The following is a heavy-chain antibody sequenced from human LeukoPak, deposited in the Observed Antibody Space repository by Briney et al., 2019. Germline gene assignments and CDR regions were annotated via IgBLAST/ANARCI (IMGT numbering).Heavy chain of an antibody. CDR2: IRTKSNNYAT. CDR1: GFAFGASA. J-gene: IGHJ4*02. V-gene: IGHV3-73*01. CDR3: TSYDNAGNYYYNY. D-gene: IGHD3-22*01. Sequence: GGSLKLSCAASGFAFGASAIHWVRQASGKGLEWVGRIRTKSNNYATTYGASVKGRFTISRDDSKNTASLHMSSVKTEDTAMYFCTSYDNAGNYYYNYWGRGILVTVSS.